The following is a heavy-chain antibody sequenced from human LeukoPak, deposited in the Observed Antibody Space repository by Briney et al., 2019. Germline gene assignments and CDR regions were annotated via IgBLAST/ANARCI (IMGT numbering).Heavy chain of an antibody. J-gene: IGHJ4*02. Sequence: GGSLRLSCAASGFTFSTYAMSWVRQAPGKGLEWVSSISSSGGSTYYADSVKGRFTISRDNSKDTLYLQMDSLRAEDTAVYYCAKNSVRSGYYYGYWGQRTLVTVSS. CDR2: ISSSGGST. V-gene: IGHV3-23*01. CDR3: AKNSVRSGYYYGY. CDR1: GFTFSTYA. D-gene: IGHD3-22*01.